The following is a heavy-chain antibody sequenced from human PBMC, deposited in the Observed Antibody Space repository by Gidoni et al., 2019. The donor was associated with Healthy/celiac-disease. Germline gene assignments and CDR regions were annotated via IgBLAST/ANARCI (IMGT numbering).Heavy chain of an antibody. V-gene: IGHV3-30*18. CDR2: ISYDGSNK. D-gene: IGHD3-3*01. CDR1: GFTFSSYG. J-gene: IGHJ4*02. CDR3: AKALRGLEWFSSHY. Sequence: QVQLVESGGGVVQPGRSLRLSCAASGFTFSSYGMHWVRQAPGKGLEWVAVISYDGSNKYYADSVKGRFTISRDNSKNTLYLQMNSLRAEDTAVYYCAKALRGLEWFSSHYWGQGTLVTVSS.